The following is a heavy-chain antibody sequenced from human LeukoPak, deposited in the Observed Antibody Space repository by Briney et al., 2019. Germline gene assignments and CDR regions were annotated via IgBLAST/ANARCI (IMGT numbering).Heavy chain of an antibody. D-gene: IGHD1-26*01. J-gene: IGHJ4*02. CDR1: GVSFSGYY. Sequence: SETLSLTCAVYGVSFSGYYWSWIRQPPGKGLEWIGEINHSGSTNYNPSLKSRVTIPVDTSKDQFSLKLSSVTAADTAVYYCARLPRIVGATGVFDYWGQGTLVTVSS. CDR3: ARLPRIVGATGVFDY. V-gene: IGHV4-34*01. CDR2: INHSGST.